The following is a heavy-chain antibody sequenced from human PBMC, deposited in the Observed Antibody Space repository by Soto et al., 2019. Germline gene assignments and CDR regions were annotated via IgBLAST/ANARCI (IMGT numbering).Heavy chain of an antibody. Sequence: QVQLVESGGGVVQPGRSLRLSCAASGFTFSSYGMHWVRQAPGKGLEWVAVISYDGSNKHYADSVKGRFTISRDNSKKKLYLPMTSLRVEDTAVYCCADVRGSFTLATDALDDFDIWGQGRMVTVSS. CDR2: ISYDGSNK. J-gene: IGHJ3*02. D-gene: IGHD5-12*01. CDR1: GFTFSSYG. V-gene: IGHV3-30*03. CDR3: ADVRGSFTLATDALDDFDI.